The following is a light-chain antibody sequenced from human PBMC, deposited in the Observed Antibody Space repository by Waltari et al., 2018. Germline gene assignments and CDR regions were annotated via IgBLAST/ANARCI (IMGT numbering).Light chain of an antibody. CDR3: CSYAGSSTLV. CDR1: SSDVGSYNL. CDR2: EVS. Sequence: QSALTQPASVSGSPGQSITISCTGTSSDVGSYNLFSWYQQRPGKAPKLMVYEVSKRPSGVSNRFSGSKSGKTASLTISGLQAEDEADYYCCSYAGSSTLVFGGGTKLTVL. V-gene: IGLV2-23*02. J-gene: IGLJ2*01.